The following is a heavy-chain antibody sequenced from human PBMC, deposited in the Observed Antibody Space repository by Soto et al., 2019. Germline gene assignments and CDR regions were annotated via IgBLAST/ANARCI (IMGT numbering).Heavy chain of an antibody. CDR2: MYHTGNA. V-gene: IGHV4-59*01. Sequence: SETLSLTCCVSGGSLSGYDWSWIRQPPGKGLEYIAYMYHTGNAKYNPSLQSRVTLSVDTSKNQFSLRLASVTAADTAVYYCARDRTSSGYYFDYSLDYWGQGTRVTVSS. J-gene: IGHJ4*02. CDR3: ARDRTSSGYYFDYSLDY. D-gene: IGHD3-22*01. CDR1: GGSLSGYD.